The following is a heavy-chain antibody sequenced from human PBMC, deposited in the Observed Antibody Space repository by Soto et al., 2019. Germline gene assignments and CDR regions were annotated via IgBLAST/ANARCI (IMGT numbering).Heavy chain of an antibody. CDR3: ARQPNQYYYDSSGYRATTFDI. Sequence: HGESLKISCKGSGYSFTSYWIGWVRQMPGKGLEWMGIIYPGDSDTRYSPSFQGQVTISADKSISTAYLQWSSLKASDTAMYYCARQPNQYYYDSSGYRATTFDIWGQGTMVTVSS. J-gene: IGHJ3*02. V-gene: IGHV5-51*01. CDR2: IYPGDSDT. D-gene: IGHD3-22*01. CDR1: GYSFTSYW.